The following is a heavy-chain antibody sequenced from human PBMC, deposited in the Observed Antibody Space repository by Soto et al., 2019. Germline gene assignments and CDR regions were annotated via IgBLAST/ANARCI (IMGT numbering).Heavy chain of an antibody. CDR2: ISWNSDTI. CDR3: AKHGPGTPY. CDR1: GFIFDDYA. J-gene: IGHJ4*02. V-gene: IGHV3-9*01. D-gene: IGHD1-1*01. Sequence: GGSLRLSCAVSGFIFDDYAMHWVRQVPGKGLEWVSGISWNSDTIGYADSAKGRFTISRDNAKSSLYLQMNSLRAEDTALYYCAKHGPGTPYWGQGILVTVSS.